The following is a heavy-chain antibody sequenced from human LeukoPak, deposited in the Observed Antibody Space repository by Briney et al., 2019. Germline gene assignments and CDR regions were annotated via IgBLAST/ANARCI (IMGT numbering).Heavy chain of an antibody. J-gene: IGHJ4*02. CDR3: ARGYSSGWYYLHY. D-gene: IGHD6-19*01. CDR2: INPNSGDT. Sequence: ASVKVSCKASGYTFTGCYMHWVRQAPGQGLEWMGWINPNSGDTNYAQKFQGSVTMTRDTSISTAYMELSRLRDDDTAVYYCARGYSSGWYYLHYWGQGTLVSVSS. CDR1: GYTFTGCY. V-gene: IGHV1-2*02.